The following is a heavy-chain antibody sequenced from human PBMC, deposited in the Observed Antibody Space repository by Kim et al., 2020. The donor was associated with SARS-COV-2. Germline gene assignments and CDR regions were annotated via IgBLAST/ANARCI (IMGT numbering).Heavy chain of an antibody. V-gene: IGHV1-46*01. J-gene: IGHJ4*02. CDR1: GYIFSSYF. D-gene: IGHD6-13*01. Sequence: ASVKVSCDATGYIFSSYFIHWVRQAPGQGLEWMGLINPSSGSPNYAQKFQGRVTMTRDTSASTVYMDLSSLRSEDTAVYYCARDAGPGVDFWGQGTLVTV. CDR3: ARDAGPGVDF. CDR2: INPSSGSP.